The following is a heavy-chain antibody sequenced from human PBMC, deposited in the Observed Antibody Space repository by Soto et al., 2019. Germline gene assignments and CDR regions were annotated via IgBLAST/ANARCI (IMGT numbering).Heavy chain of an antibody. Sequence: PGGSLRLSCAASGFTFSNAWMNWVRQAPGKGLKWVSYISSSSSTIYYADSVKGRFTISRDNAKNSLYLQMNSLRDEDTAVYYCARDRGLEWELLAYNWYFDLWGRGTLVTVS. CDR3: ARDRGLEWELLAYNWYFDL. D-gene: IGHD1-26*01. CDR1: GFTFSNAW. J-gene: IGHJ2*01. V-gene: IGHV3-48*02. CDR2: ISSSSSTI.